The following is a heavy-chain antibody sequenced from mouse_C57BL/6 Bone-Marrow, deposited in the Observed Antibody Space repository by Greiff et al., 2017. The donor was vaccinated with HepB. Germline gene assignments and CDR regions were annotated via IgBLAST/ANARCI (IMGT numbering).Heavy chain of an antibody. CDR3: ARNHYYGSSPYCDY. V-gene: IGHV2-9-1*01. Sequence: VQVVESGPGLVAPSQSLSITCTVSGFSLTSYAISWVRQPPGKGLEWLGVIWTGGGTNYNSALKSRLSISKDNSKSQVFLKMNSLQTDDTARYYCARNHYYGSSPYCDYWGQGTTLTVSS. J-gene: IGHJ2*01. CDR1: GFSLTSYA. D-gene: IGHD1-1*01. CDR2: IWTGGGT.